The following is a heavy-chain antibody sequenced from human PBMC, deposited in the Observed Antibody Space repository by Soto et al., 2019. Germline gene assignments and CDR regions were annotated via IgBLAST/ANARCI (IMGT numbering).Heavy chain of an antibody. Sequence: ASVKVSCKASGYSFTSHVIHWLRQAPGQRLEWVGWIKPGTGDTKFLQGFQGRLTITRDTSATTAYMELSNLRSGDTAVYYCARGYYYDSSGYYFDNWGQGTLVTVSS. J-gene: IGHJ4*02. CDR1: GYSFTSHV. CDR3: ARGYYYDSSGYYFDN. V-gene: IGHV1-3*01. CDR2: IKPGTGDT. D-gene: IGHD3-22*01.